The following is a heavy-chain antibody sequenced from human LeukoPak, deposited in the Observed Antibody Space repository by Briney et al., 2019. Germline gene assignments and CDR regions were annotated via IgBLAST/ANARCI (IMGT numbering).Heavy chain of an antibody. CDR1: GGSISSYY. CDR3: ARGLSKAYYYDSSGYWFDP. D-gene: IGHD3-22*01. J-gene: IGHJ5*02. V-gene: IGHV4-34*01. Sequence: SETLSLTCTVSGGSISSYYWSWIRQPPGKGLEWIGEINHSGSTNYDPSLKSRVTISVDTSKNQFSLKLSSVTAADTAVYYCARGLSKAYYYDSSGYWFDPWGQGTLVTVSS. CDR2: INHSGST.